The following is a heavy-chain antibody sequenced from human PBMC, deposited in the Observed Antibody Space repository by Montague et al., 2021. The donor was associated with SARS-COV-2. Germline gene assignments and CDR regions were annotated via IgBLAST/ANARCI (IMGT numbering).Heavy chain of an antibody. J-gene: IGHJ4*02. V-gene: IGHV4-4*07. D-gene: IGHD1-26*01. CDR3: ARVGLVGDSTSLFDK. CDR2: IYISGSS. CDR1: GGSISKYY. Sequence: SETLSLTCSVSGGSISKYYWAWIRQPAGKGPEWIGRIYISGSSNYSPSLTGRAAMSIDSSKNEFSLRLTSVTAADTAVYYCARVGLVGDSTSLFDKWGQGALVTVSS.